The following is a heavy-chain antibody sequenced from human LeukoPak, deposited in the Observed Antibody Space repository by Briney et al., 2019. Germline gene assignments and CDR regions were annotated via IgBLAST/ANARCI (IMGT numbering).Heavy chain of an antibody. CDR3: ATLGGYPFQGMDV. Sequence: PGGSLRLSCAASGFTFSSYELNWVRQAPGRGLEGVSKISGSGSSMYYADSVKGRFTISRDNAKNSLYLQMNSLRAEDTAVYYCATLGGYPFQGMDVWGQGTTVTVSS. V-gene: IGHV3-48*03. CDR1: GFTFSSYE. CDR2: ISGSGSSM. D-gene: IGHD5-12*01. J-gene: IGHJ6*02.